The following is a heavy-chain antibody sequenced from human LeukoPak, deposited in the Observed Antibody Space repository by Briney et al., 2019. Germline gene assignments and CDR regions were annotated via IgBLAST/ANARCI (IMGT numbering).Heavy chain of an antibody. J-gene: IGHJ2*01. V-gene: IGHV4-30-4*08. D-gene: IGHD3-10*01. CDR1: GGSISSGDYY. CDR2: IYYNGST. CDR3: AREESDWYFDL. Sequence: PSETLSLTCTVSGGSISSGDYYWSWIRQPPGKGLEWIGYIYYNGSTYYNPSPKSRVTISVDTSKNQFSLKLSSVTAADTAVYYCAREESDWYFDLWGRGTLVTVSS.